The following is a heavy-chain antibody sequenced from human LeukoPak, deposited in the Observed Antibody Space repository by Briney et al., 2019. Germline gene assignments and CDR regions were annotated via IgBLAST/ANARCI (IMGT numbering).Heavy chain of an antibody. CDR1: GFTFSSYG. D-gene: IGHD6-19*01. CDR2: IRYDGSNK. CDR3: AKEEDGWYVGGFDY. Sequence: QAGGSLRLSCAASGFTFSSYGMHWVRQAPGKGLEWVAFIRYDGSNKYYADSVKGRFTISRDNSKNTLYLQMNSLRAEDTAVYYCAKEEDGWYVGGFDYWGQGTLVTVSS. J-gene: IGHJ4*02. V-gene: IGHV3-30*02.